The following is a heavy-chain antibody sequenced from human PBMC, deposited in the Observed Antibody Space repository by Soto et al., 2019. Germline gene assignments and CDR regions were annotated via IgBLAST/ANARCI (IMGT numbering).Heavy chain of an antibody. CDR1: GFSLSASGVG. J-gene: IGHJ6*03. CDR3: ALTPSYDFWSGSSYYYYMDV. Sequence: SGPTLVNPTQTLTLTCTFSGFSLSASGVGVGWIRQPPGKALEWLALIYWDDDKSYSPSLKSRLTINKDTSKNQVVLTMTNKEPVDTATYYCALTPSYDFWSGSSYYYYMDVWGKGTTVTVSS. V-gene: IGHV2-5*02. CDR2: IYWDDDK. D-gene: IGHD3-3*01.